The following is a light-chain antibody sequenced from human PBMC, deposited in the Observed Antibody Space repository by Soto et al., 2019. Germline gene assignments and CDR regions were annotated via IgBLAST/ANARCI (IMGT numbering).Light chain of an antibody. J-gene: IGKJ1*01. CDR2: GAS. CDR3: QQYDNSRT. Sequence: EIVLAQSPGTLSLSPGGRATLPCRASQSVSSSYLAWYQQKPGQAPRLLIYGASSRATGIPDRFSGSGSGTDFTLTISRLEPEDFAMYYCQQYDNSRTFGQGTKVDIK. CDR1: QSVSSSY. V-gene: IGKV3-20*01.